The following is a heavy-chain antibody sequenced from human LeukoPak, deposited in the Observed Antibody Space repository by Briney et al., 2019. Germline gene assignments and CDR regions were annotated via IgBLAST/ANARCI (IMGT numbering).Heavy chain of an antibody. CDR2: IQYDGSNK. J-gene: IGHJ5*02. D-gene: IGHD2-2*01. CDR3: ARAKDCSSTSCYLWFDP. V-gene: IGHV3-30*02. CDR1: GFTFSSYG. Sequence: GGSLRLSCAASGFTFSSYGMHWVRQAPGKGLEWVAFIQYDGSNKYYADSVKGRFTISRDNSKNTLYLQMNSLRAEDTAVYYCARAKDCSSTSCYLWFDPWGQGTLVTVSS.